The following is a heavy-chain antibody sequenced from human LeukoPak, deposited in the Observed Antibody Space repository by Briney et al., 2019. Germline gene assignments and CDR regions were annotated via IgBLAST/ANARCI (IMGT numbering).Heavy chain of an antibody. CDR2: INHSGST. D-gene: IGHD1-26*01. V-gene: IGHV4-34*01. J-gene: IGHJ3*02. Sequence: SETLSLTCAVYGGSFSGYYWSWIRQPPGKGLEWIGEINHSGSTNYNPSLKSRVTISVDTSKNQFSLEQSSVTATDTAVYFCATNRAGTYDRPFDIWGQGTMVTVSS. CDR3: ATNRAGTYDRPFDI. CDR1: GGSFSGYY.